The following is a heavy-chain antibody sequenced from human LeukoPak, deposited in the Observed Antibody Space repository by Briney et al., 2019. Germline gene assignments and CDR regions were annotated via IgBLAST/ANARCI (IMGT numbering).Heavy chain of an antibody. CDR1: GFTFSSYA. D-gene: IGHD3/OR15-3a*01. V-gene: IGHV3-30-3*01. Sequence: GGSLRLSCAASGFTFSSYAMHWVRQAPGKGLEWVAVISYDGSNKYYADSVKGRFTISRDNSKNTLYLQMNSLRAEDTAVYYCARPRFGPWDAFDIWGQGTMVTVSS. CDR2: ISYDGSNK. CDR3: ARPRFGPWDAFDI. J-gene: IGHJ3*02.